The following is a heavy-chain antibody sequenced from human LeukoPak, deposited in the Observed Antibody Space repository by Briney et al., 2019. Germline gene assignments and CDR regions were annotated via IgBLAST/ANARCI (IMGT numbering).Heavy chain of an antibody. Sequence: SETLSLTCAVYGVSFSCYYLSWIRQPPGKGLEWVGEMNHSGSTNYNPYLKNRVTISVDTSKNHSSLKLSYVTAADTAVYYCAGGNYYDSSGYYTLVDYWGQGTLVTVCS. CDR2: MNHSGST. V-gene: IGHV4-34*01. CDR1: GVSFSCYY. CDR3: AGGNYYDSSGYYTLVDY. D-gene: IGHD3-22*01. J-gene: IGHJ4*02.